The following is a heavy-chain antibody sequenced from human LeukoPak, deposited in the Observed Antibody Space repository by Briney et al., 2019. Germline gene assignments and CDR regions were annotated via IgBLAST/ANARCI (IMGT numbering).Heavy chain of an antibody. CDR2: ISGSSSTI. V-gene: IGHV3-48*04. Sequence: GGSLRLSCAASGFTFSTYNMNWVRQAPGKGLEWVSYISGSSSTIYYADSVKGRFTISRDNAKNSLYLQMNSLRAEDTAVYYCAKDVGSSWSYYFDFWGQGTLVTVSS. J-gene: IGHJ4*02. CDR3: AKDVGSSWSYYFDF. CDR1: GFTFSTYN. D-gene: IGHD6-13*01.